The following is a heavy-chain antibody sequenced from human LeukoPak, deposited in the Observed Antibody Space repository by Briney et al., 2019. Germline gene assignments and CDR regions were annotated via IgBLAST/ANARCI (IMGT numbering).Heavy chain of an antibody. Sequence: PSETLSLTCAVSGGSISSSNWWSWVRQPPGKGLEWIGEIYHSGSTNYNPSLKSRVTISVDKSKNQFSLKLSSVTAADTAVYYCARSKGGYYYDSSGYAPFDYWGQGTLVTVSS. CDR2: IYHSGST. CDR1: GGSISSSNW. CDR3: ARSKGGYYYDSSGYAPFDY. D-gene: IGHD3-22*01. V-gene: IGHV4-4*02. J-gene: IGHJ4*02.